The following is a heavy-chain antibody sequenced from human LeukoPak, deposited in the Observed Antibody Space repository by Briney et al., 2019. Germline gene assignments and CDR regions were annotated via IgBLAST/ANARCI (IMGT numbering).Heavy chain of an antibody. CDR1: GFTFSSYS. Sequence: GGSLRLSCAASGFTFSSYSMNWVRQAPGKGLEWVSSISGSSSYIYYADSVKGRFTISRDNAKNSLYLQMNSLRAEDTAVYYCARAYNWNDPSPFDYWGQGTLVTVSS. V-gene: IGHV3-21*01. D-gene: IGHD1-1*01. CDR3: ARAYNWNDPSPFDY. CDR2: ISGSSSYI. J-gene: IGHJ4*02.